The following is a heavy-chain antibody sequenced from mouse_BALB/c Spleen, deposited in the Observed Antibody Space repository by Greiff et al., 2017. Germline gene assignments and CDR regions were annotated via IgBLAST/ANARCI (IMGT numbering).Heavy chain of an antibody. D-gene: IGHD1-1*01. CDR2: ISYSGST. V-gene: IGHV3-8*02. J-gene: IGHJ3*01. Sequence: EVKLVESGPSLVKPSQTLSLTCSVSGDSITSGYWNWIRKFPGNKLEYMGYISYSGSTYYNPSLKSRISITRDTSKNQYYLQLNSVTTENTATYYCARYGSSLSGFAYWGQGTLVTVSA. CDR1: GDSITSGY. CDR3: ARYGSSLSGFAY.